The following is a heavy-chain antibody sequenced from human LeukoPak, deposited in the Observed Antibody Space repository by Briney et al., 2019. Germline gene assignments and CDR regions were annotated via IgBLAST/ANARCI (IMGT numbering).Heavy chain of an antibody. Sequence: SVKVSCKASGYTFTGYYMHWVRQAPGQGLEWMGIINPSGGSTSYAQKFQGRVTMTRDMSTSTVYMELSSLRSEDTAVYYCARDLLSGAAAGTGFDYWGQGTLVTVSS. D-gene: IGHD6-13*01. V-gene: IGHV1-46*01. CDR1: GYTFTGYY. CDR3: ARDLLSGAAAGTGFDY. CDR2: INPSGGST. J-gene: IGHJ4*02.